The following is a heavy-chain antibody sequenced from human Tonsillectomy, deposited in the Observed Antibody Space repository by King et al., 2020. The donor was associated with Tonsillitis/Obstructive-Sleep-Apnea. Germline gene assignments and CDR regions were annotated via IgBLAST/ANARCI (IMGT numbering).Heavy chain of an antibody. J-gene: IGHJ4*02. V-gene: IGHV1-46*01. CDR3: ARTRHLLSPFDY. D-gene: IGHD2-2*01. CDR1: GYTFTSYS. Sequence: QLVQSGAEVKKPGASVKVSCKASGYTFTSYSMHWVRQAPGQGLEWMGIINPSGGSTSYAQKFQGRVTMPRDTSTSTVYMELSSLRSEDTAVYYCARTRHLLSPFDYWGQGTLVTVSS. CDR2: INPSGGST.